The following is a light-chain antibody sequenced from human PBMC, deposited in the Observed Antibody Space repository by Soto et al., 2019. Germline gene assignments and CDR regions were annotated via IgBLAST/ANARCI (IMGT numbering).Light chain of an antibody. J-gene: IGKJ4*01. Sequence: IQLTQSPSFLSASVGDRVTITCRASQPIGTYLAWYQQTPGKAPKLLIYVASTLLSGVPSRFSGGGSGTDFTLTISGLQAEDFATYYCQQLNRNPITFGGGNRVET. CDR3: QQLNRNPIT. CDR2: VAS. CDR1: QPIGTY. V-gene: IGKV1-9*01.